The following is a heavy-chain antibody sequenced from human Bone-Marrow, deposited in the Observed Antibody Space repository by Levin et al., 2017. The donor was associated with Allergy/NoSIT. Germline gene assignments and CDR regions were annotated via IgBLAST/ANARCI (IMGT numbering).Heavy chain of an antibody. CDR3: ARERAYNGMDV. V-gene: IGHV4-61*01. Sequence: SETLSLTCSVSGGSVSSGNYYWSWIRQTPGKGLEWIGYIYNSGSPNYNPSLKSRVTISADTSKNQFSLELSSVTAADTAVYYCARERAYNGMDVWGQGTTVTVSS. J-gene: IGHJ6*02. CDR2: IYNSGSP. CDR1: GGSVSSGNYY.